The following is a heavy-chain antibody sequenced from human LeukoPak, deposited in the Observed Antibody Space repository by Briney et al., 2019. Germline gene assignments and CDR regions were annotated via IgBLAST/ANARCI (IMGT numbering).Heavy chain of an antibody. D-gene: IGHD2-15*01. CDR1: GFTFRNYW. V-gene: IGHV3-74*01. J-gene: IGHJ4*02. Sequence: GWSLRLSFASSGFTFRNYWMHWVRQAPGKGLVWVSRIDSDGGSIRYADTVKGRFTISRDNAKNTLSLQMKSLRPEDTAVYYCARVGFGGGSPFDYWGQGTLVTVSS. CDR2: IDSDGGSI. CDR3: ARVGFGGGSPFDY.